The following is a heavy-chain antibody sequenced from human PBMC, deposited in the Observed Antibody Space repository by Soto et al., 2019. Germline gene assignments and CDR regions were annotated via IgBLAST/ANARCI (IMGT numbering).Heavy chain of an antibody. J-gene: IGHJ4*02. Sequence: GGSLRLSCAASGFTFSSYWMSWVRQAPGKGLEWVANIKQDGSEKYYVDSVKGRFTISRDNAKNSLYLQMNSLTVEDAAVYYCTKDRVPDGIYSFDYWGQGALVTVSS. CDR1: GFTFSSYW. CDR3: TKDRVPDGIYSFDY. D-gene: IGHD2-15*01. CDR2: IKQDGSEK. V-gene: IGHV3-7*03.